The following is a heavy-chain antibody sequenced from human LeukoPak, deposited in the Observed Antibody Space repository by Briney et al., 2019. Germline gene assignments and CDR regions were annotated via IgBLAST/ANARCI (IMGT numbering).Heavy chain of an antibody. Sequence: GRSLRLSCAASGFTFDDYAMHWVRQAPGKGLEWVSGISWNSGSIGYADSVKGRFTISRDNAKNSLYLQMNSLRAEDTALYYCAKDKGAGGSYFKNWGQGTPVTVSS. D-gene: IGHD3-16*01. J-gene: IGHJ4*02. V-gene: IGHV3-9*01. CDR1: GFTFDDYA. CDR2: ISWNSGSI. CDR3: AKDKGAGGSYFKN.